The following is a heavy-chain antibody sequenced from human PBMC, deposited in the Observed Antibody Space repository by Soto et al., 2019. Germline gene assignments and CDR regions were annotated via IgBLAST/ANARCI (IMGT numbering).Heavy chain of an antibody. CDR3: ARKNLANGAFES. CDR2: IIPIFGTA. CDR1: GGTFSSYA. D-gene: IGHD2-8*01. Sequence: ASVKVSCKASGGTFSSYAISWVRQAPGQGLEWMGGIIPIFGTANYAQKFQGRVTITADESTSTAYMELSSLRSEDTAVYYCARKNLANGAFESWGQGTMVTVS. J-gene: IGHJ3*02. V-gene: IGHV1-69*13.